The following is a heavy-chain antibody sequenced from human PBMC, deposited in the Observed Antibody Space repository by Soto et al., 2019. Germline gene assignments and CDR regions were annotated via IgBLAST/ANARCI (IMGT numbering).Heavy chain of an antibody. V-gene: IGHV1-18*01. CDR1: GYTFTSYG. Sequence: ASVKVSCKASGYTFTSYGSSWVRQAPGQGLEWIGWISAYNGNTNYAQKLQGRVTMTTETSTSTAYMGLRSLRSDATAVYYCARAEDYCCNLIELSYWGQGTLVTVS. D-gene: IGHD4-17*01. J-gene: IGHJ4*02. CDR3: ARAEDYCCNLIELSY. CDR2: ISAYNGNT.